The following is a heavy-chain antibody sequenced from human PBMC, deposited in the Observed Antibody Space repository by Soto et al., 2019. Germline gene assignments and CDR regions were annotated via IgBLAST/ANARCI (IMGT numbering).Heavy chain of an antibody. Sequence: EVQLLESGGGLVQPGGSLRLSCAASGFTFSSYAMSWVRQAPGKGLEWVSGISGSGGDTYYADSVKGRFTISRHNSKNPLYLQMNILTAEDTAVYYCAKGLDLSYDFWSGSIDYWGQGTLVTVSS. CDR1: GFTFSSYA. V-gene: IGHV3-23*01. CDR3: AKGLDLSYDFWSGSIDY. J-gene: IGHJ4*02. CDR2: ISGSGGDT. D-gene: IGHD3-3*01.